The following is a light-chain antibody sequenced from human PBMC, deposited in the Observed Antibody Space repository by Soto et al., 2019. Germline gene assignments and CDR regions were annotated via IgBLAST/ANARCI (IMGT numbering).Light chain of an antibody. CDR2: RTK. CDR1: ISNIGSDN. CDR3: AAWDGTLNGWV. V-gene: IGLV1-44*01. J-gene: IGLJ3*02. Sequence: QSVLTQPPSASGTPGQRVTISCSGSISNIGSDNVHWFQQVPGTAPKLLIYRTKQRPSGVPARFSGSKSGTSASLAISGLQSEDEADYYCAAWDGTLNGWVFGGGTQLTVL.